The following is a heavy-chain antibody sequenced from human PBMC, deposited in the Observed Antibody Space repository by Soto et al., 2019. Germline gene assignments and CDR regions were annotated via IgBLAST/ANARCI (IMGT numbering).Heavy chain of an antibody. J-gene: IGHJ4*02. CDR2: IYHSGST. CDR3: ARAGGLGAVAADY. V-gene: IGHV4-30-2*01. CDR1: VGSISSGGYS. Sequence: QLQLQEYGSGMVKPSQTLSLTCAVSVGSISSGGYSWSWIRQPPGKGLEWIGYIYHSGSTYYNPSLKSRVTMSVATSKNQCSLKLSSVTAADTAVYYCARAGGLGAVAADYWGQGTLVTVSS. D-gene: IGHD6-19*01.